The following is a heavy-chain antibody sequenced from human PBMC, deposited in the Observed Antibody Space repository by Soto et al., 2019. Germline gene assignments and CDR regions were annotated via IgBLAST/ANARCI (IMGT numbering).Heavy chain of an antibody. J-gene: IGHJ4*02. V-gene: IGHV3-21*01. CDR3: ARVLGGYSSGPAHIEY. CDR2: ISSGSSYI. CDR1: GFTFSTYT. D-gene: IGHD6-19*01. Sequence: GGSLRLSYAASGFTFSTYTMNWVRQAPGKGLEWVSSISSGSSYIYYADSVKGRFTISRDNAKNSLYLQMNSLRAEDAAVYYCARVLGGYSSGPAHIEYWVQGTLVTVSS.